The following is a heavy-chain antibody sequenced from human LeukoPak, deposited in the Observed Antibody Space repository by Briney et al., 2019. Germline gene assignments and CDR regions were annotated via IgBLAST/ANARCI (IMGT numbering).Heavy chain of an antibody. CDR3: ARHVYDSSAPTWFDP. D-gene: IGHD3-22*01. CDR2: IYYSGST. CDR1: GGSISSYY. J-gene: IGHJ5*02. Sequence: PSETLSLTCTVSGGSISSYYWSWIRQPPGKGLEWIGYIYYSGSTNYNPSLKSRVPISVDTSKNQFSLKLSSVTAADTAVYYCARHVYDSSAPTWFDPWGQGTLVTVSS. V-gene: IGHV4-59*08.